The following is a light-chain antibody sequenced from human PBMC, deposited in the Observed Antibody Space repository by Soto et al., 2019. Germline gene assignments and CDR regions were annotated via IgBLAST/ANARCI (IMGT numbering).Light chain of an antibody. V-gene: IGLV7-43*01. Sequence: QAVVTQEPSLTVSPGGTVTLTCASSTEAVTIPNYPNWFQQKPGQPPRPLIFSTNNYHSWTPARFSGSLVGDKAALTLSGVQPEDEAEYFWLRYCSGVPVFGGGTKLTVL. CDR1: TEAVTIPNY. J-gene: IGLJ2*01. CDR3: LRYCSGVPV. CDR2: STN.